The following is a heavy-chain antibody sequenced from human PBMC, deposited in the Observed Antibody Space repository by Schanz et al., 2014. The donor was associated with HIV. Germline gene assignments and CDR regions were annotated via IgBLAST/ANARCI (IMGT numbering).Heavy chain of an antibody. CDR3: ARDYVMITFGGGGFDY. D-gene: IGHD3-16*01. CDR2: IWYDGTDK. CDR1: GFMFSSYG. Sequence: QVQLVESGGGVVQPGRSLRLSCAASGFMFSSYGMHWVRQAPGKGLEWVAVIWYDGTDKYYAGSVKGRFTISRDNSQNTMYLQMSSLGAEDTAVYYCARDYVMITFGGGGFDYWGQGALVTVSS. J-gene: IGHJ4*02. V-gene: IGHV3-33*01.